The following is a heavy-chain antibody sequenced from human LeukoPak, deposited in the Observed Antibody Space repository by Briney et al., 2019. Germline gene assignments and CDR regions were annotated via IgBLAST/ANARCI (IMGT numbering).Heavy chain of an antibody. V-gene: IGHV4-38-2*02. CDR3: ARDLGCSYGRIFDY. CDR2: IYHSGST. CDR1: GYSISSGYY. D-gene: IGHD5-18*01. J-gene: IGHJ4*02. Sequence: ASETLSLTCAVSGYSISSGYYWGWIRQPPGKGLEWIGSIYHSGSTYYNPSLKSRVTISVDTSKNQFSLKLSSVTAADTAVYYCARDLGCSYGRIFDYWGQGTLVTVSS.